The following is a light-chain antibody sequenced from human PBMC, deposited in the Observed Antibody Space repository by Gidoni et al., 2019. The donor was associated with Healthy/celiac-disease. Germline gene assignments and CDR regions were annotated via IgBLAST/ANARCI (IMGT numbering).Light chain of an antibody. Sequence: SSELTQPPSVSVSPGQTASITCSGDNLGDKYACWYQQKPGQPPVLVIYQVSKRPSGIPARFSGSNSGNTATLTISGTQAMDEADYYCQAWDSSTGVCGGGTKLTVL. V-gene: IGLV3-1*01. CDR2: QVS. J-gene: IGLJ2*01. CDR3: QAWDSSTGV. CDR1: NLGDKY.